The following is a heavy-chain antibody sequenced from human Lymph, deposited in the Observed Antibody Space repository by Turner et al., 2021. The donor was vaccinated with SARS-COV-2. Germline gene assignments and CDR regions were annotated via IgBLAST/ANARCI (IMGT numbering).Heavy chain of an antibody. J-gene: IGHJ4*02. Sequence: EVQLVESGGGLVKPGGSLRLYCAASGFSFSRYSMNWVLQAPGKGLEWVSSISSSSSYIYYADSVKGRFTISRDSAKNSLYLQMNSLRAEDTAVYYCARERYDSSGSESYYFDYWGQGTLVTVSS. V-gene: IGHV3-21*01. D-gene: IGHD3-22*01. CDR2: ISSSSSYI. CDR3: ARERYDSSGSESYYFDY. CDR1: GFSFSRYS.